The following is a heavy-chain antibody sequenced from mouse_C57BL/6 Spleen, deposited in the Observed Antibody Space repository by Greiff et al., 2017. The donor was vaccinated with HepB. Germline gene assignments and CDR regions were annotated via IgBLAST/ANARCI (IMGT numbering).Heavy chain of an antibody. D-gene: IGHD2-5*01. Sequence: QVQLQQPGAELVKPGASVKLSCKASGYTFTSYWMHWVKQRPGQGLEWIGMIHPNSGSTNYNEKFKSKATLTVDKSSSTAYMQLSSLTSEDSAVYYWARLYSNYYAMDDWGQGTSVTVSS. CDR2: IHPNSGST. CDR1: GYTFTSYW. CDR3: ARLYSNYYAMDD. J-gene: IGHJ4*01. V-gene: IGHV1-64*01.